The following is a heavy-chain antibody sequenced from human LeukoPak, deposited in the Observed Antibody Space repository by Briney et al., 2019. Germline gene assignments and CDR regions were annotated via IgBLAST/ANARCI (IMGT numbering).Heavy chain of an antibody. J-gene: IGHJ4*02. V-gene: IGHV3-30*02. CDR3: AKEGTASKPSDLDY. D-gene: IGHD1-1*01. Sequence: PGWSLRLSCAATGFTFTDYVIHWVRPAPGRGVEGVAFIRDYGTINHYADSVTGRFTISRDNSRNTLYLQMNSLRTGDTSVYYCAKEGTASKPSDLDYWGQGTLVTVSS. CDR2: IRDYGTIN. CDR1: GFTFTDYV.